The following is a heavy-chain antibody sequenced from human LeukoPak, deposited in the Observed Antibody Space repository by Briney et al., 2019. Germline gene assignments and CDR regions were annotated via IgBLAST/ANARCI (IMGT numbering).Heavy chain of an antibody. J-gene: IGHJ6*03. Sequence: PGGSLRLSCAASGFTFSSYGMHWVRQAPGKGLEWVAFIRYDGSNKYYADSVKGRFTISRDNSKNTLYLQMNSLRAEDTAVYYCAKGRGGFDYYYYYMDVWGKGTTVTVSS. CDR1: GFTFSSYG. V-gene: IGHV3-30*02. CDR2: IRYDGSNK. CDR3: AKGRGGFDYYYYYMDV. D-gene: IGHD2-15*01.